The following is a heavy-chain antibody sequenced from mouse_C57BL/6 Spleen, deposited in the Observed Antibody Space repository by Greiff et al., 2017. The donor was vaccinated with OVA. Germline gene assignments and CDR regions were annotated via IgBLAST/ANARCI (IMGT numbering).Heavy chain of an antibody. Sequence: EVKLMESGGDLVKPGGSLKLSCAASGFTFSSYGMSWVRQTPDKRLEWVATISSGGSYTYYPDSVKGRFTISRDNAKNTLYLQMSSLKSEDTAMYYYARTITTVVADYWGQGTTLTVSS. CDR2: ISSGGSYT. CDR1: GFTFSSYG. V-gene: IGHV5-6*01. D-gene: IGHD1-1*01. CDR3: ARTITTVVADY. J-gene: IGHJ2*01.